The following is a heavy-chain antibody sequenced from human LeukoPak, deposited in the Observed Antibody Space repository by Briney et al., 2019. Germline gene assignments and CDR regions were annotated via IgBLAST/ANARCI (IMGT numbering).Heavy chain of an antibody. CDR2: ISGSGGST. J-gene: IGHJ4*02. Sequence: GGSLRLSCAASGFTFSSYAMNWVRQAPGKGLEWVSAISGSGGSTYYADSVKGRFTISRDNSKNTLYLQMNSLRAEDTAVYYCAKDQYYDFWSGYPPGYWGQGTLVTVSS. D-gene: IGHD3-3*01. CDR3: AKDQYYDFWSGYPPGY. CDR1: GFTFSSYA. V-gene: IGHV3-23*01.